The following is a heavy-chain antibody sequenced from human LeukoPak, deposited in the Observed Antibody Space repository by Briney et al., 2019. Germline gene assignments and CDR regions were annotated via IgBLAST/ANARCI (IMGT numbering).Heavy chain of an antibody. CDR1: GFTFSNAW. CDR2: IKSKTDGGTP. CDR3: TGVSRSSWYDY. J-gene: IGHJ4*02. V-gene: IGHV3-15*01. D-gene: IGHD6-13*01. Sequence: PGGSLRLSCAASGFTFSNAWMSWVRQAPGKGLEWVGRIKSKTDGGTPDYAAPVKGRFTISRDDSKNTLYLQMNSLKTEDTAVYYCTGVSRSSWYDYWGQGTPVTVSS.